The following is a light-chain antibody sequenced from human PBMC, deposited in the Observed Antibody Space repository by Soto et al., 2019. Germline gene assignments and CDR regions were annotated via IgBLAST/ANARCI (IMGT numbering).Light chain of an antibody. CDR2: EVS. CDR3: CSYAGTDTVV. J-gene: IGLJ2*01. CDR1: SSDVGDYNY. V-gene: IGLV2-11*01. Sequence: QSVLTQPRSVSGSPGQSVTISCTGTSSDVGDYNYVSWYQQHPGKAPKYLIYEVSKPPSGVPDRFSGSKSGNTASLTISGRQAEDEADYYGCSYAGTDTVVFGGGTKVTVL.